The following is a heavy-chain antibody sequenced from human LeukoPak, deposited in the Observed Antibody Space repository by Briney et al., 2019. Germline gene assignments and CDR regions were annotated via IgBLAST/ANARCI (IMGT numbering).Heavy chain of an antibody. CDR3: ARADILTGYYRLYYFDY. CDR2: ISSSGSTI. Sequence: PGGSQRLSCAASGFTLSSYEMNWVRQAPGKGLEWVSYISSSGSTIYYADSVKGRFTISRDNAKNSLYLQMNSLRAEDTAVYYCARADILTGYYRLYYFDYWGQGTLVTVSS. CDR1: GFTLSSYE. J-gene: IGHJ4*02. D-gene: IGHD3-9*01. V-gene: IGHV3-48*03.